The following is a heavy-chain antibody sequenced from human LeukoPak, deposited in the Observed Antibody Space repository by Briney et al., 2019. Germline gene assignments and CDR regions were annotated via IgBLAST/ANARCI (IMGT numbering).Heavy chain of an antibody. J-gene: IGHJ4*02. CDR1: GYTFTGYY. Sequence: GASVKVSCKASGYTFTGYYMHWVRQAPGQGLEWMGWINPNSGGTNYAQKFQGRVTMTRDTSISTAYMELSRLRSDDTAVYYCAREDYDSSGSWLGLDYWGQGTLVTVSS. CDR3: AREDYDSSGSWLGLDY. D-gene: IGHD3-22*01. CDR2: INPNSGGT. V-gene: IGHV1-2*02.